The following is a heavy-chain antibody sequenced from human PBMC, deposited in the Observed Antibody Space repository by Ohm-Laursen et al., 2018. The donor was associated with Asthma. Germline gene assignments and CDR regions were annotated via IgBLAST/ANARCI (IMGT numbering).Heavy chain of an antibody. J-gene: IGHJ6*02. D-gene: IGHD1-26*01. CDR3: AKGIVPVYYYGLDV. V-gene: IGHV3-11*04. Sequence: GSLRLSCAASGFTFSDYYMSWIRQAPGKGLEWVSYISSSGSTIYYADSVKGRFTISRDNFKNTVHLDMNSLRAEDTAVYHCAKGIVPVYYYGLDVWGQGTTVTVSS. CDR1: GFTFSDYY. CDR2: ISSSGSTI.